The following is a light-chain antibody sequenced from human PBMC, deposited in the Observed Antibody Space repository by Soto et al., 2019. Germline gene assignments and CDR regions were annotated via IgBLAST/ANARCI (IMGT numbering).Light chain of an antibody. J-gene: IGLJ1*01. V-gene: IGLV1-40*01. Sequence: QAVVTQPPSVSGAPGQRVTISCTGSSSSIGAGYDVHWYQQRPGTAPKLLIFGNSNRPSGVPDRFSGSKSGTSASLTITGLQAEDEGDYYCQSYDSTLSDRYVFGSGT. CDR3: QSYDSTLSDRYV. CDR2: GNS. CDR1: SSSIGAGYD.